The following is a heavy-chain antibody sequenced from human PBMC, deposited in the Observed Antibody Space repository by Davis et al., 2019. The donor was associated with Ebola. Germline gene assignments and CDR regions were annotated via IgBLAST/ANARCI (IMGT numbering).Heavy chain of an antibody. CDR3: ARPIEKRCSPGCFDL. D-gene: IGHD4/OR15-4a*01. CDR1: GYTFTSYA. J-gene: IGHJ2*01. CDR2: INAGNGNT. Sequence: AASVKVSCKASGYTFTSYAMHWVRQAPGQRLEWMGWINAGNGNTKYSQKFQGRVTMTRNNSITTAYMELSSLRSEDTAVYYCARPIEKRCSPGCFDLWGRGTLVTVSS. V-gene: IGHV1-3*01.